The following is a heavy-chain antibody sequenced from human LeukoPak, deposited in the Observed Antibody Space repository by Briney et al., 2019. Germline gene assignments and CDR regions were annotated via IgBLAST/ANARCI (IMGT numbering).Heavy chain of an antibody. CDR1: GFTFSDHS. CDR3: ARDQPYEGSNWNHLPAPPR. D-gene: IGHD1-14*01. CDR2: ISSSSSYI. J-gene: IGHJ4*02. Sequence: KAGGSLRLSCAASGFTFSDHSMNWVRQAPGKGLEWVSSISSSSSYIYYADSVKGRFTISRDNAKNSLYLQMNSLRAEDTAVYYCARDQPYEGSNWNHLPAPPRWGQGTLVTVSS. V-gene: IGHV3-21*01.